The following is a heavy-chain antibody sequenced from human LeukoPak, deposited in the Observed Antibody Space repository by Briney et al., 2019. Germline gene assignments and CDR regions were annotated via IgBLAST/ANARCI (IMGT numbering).Heavy chain of an antibody. CDR2: ISPDGSTT. CDR3: ISDSEGRSGGDD. D-gene: IGHD1-26*01. V-gene: IGHV3-74*03. CDR1: GFRFSAFW. J-gene: IGHJ4*01. Sequence: GESLRLSCAASGFRFSAFWMHWVRQIPGKGLVWVSRISPDGSTTTYADSVTGRFTISRDNVKNTMYLQMNSLRAEDTAVYYCISDSEGRSGGDDWGQGTQVTVSS.